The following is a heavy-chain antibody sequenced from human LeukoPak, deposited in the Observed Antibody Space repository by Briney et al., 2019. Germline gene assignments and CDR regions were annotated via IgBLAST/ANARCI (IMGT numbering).Heavy chain of an antibody. V-gene: IGHV3-30*18. Sequence: GGSLRLSCAASGFTFSSYGMRWVRQAPGKGLEWVAVISYDGSNKYYADSVKGRFTISRDNSKNTLYLQMNSLRAEDTAVYYCAKMGYPFDYWGQGTLVTVSS. D-gene: IGHD3-16*02. CDR1: GFTFSSYG. CDR2: ISYDGSNK. CDR3: AKMGYPFDY. J-gene: IGHJ4*02.